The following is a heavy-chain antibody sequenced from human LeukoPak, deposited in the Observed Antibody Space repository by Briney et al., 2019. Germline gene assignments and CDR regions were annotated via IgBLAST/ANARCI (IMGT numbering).Heavy chain of an antibody. CDR2: IYYSGST. D-gene: IGHD3-3*01. CDR1: GGSISSYY. CDR3: ARHFSELRFLEWSYYFDY. J-gene: IGHJ4*02. V-gene: IGHV4-59*08. Sequence: SETLSLTCTVSGGSISSYYWSWIRQPPGKGLEWIGYIYYSGSTNYNHSLKSRVTISVDTSKNQFSLKLSSVTAADTAVYYCARHFSELRFLEWSYYFDYWGQGTLVTVSS.